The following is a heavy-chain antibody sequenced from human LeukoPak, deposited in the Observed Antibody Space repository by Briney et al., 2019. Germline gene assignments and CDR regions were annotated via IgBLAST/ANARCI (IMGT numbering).Heavy chain of an antibody. V-gene: IGHV3-9*01. D-gene: IGHD3-22*01. J-gene: IGHJ3*02. CDR3: ARASYYYDTTGLGAVDI. CDR1: GFTFNDHA. Sequence: GRSLRLSCAASGFTFNDHAMYWVRQAPGKGLEWVSGINWNSDNIGYADSVKGRFTISRDDAKNSLFLQMNSLSTEDTALYYCARASYYYDTTGLGAVDIWGQGTMVTVSS. CDR2: INWNSDNI.